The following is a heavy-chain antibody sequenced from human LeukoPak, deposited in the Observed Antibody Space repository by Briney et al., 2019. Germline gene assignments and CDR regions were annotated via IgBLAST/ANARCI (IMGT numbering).Heavy chain of an antibody. CDR1: GGSISRYY. CDR3: ATVLKAGWFAQFDP. D-gene: IGHD3-10*01. J-gene: IGHJ5*02. CDR2: IYTSGST. V-gene: IGHV4-4*09. Sequence: PSETLSLTCTGSGGSISRYYWGWIRQPPGKELEWIGYIYTSGSTKYNPSLKSRVTISVDTSKNQFSLKLSSVTAAATAVYYCATVLKAGWFAQFDPWGQGTLVTVSS.